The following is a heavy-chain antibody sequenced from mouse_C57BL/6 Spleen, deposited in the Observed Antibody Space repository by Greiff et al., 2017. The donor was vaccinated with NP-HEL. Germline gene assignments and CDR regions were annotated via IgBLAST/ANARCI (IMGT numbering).Heavy chain of an antibody. D-gene: IGHD4-1*01. V-gene: IGHV14-3*01. CDR3: AQTGWDVRPSFDY. CDR1: GFNIKNTY. CDR2: IDPANGNT. J-gene: IGHJ2*01. Sequence: VQLQQSVAELVRPGASVKLSCTASGFNIKNTYMHWVKQRPEQGLEWIGRIDPANGNTKSAPKFQGKATITADTSSHTAYLQRSSLKSEDTSIYYCAQTGWDVRPSFDYWGQGTTLTVSS.